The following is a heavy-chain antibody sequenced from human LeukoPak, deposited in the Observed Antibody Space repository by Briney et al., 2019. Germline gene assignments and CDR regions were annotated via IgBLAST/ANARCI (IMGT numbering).Heavy chain of an antibody. CDR2: IHYRGST. Sequence: SETLSLTCTVSGVSISTYSWTWIRQPPGKGLEWIGHIHYRGSTNYNPSLKSRVTMSLDTSKNQFSLKLSSVTAADTAVYYCARGEWDLLFDYWGQGTLVTVSS. CDR3: ARGEWDLLFDY. J-gene: IGHJ4*02. CDR1: GVSISTYS. D-gene: IGHD1-26*01. V-gene: IGHV4-59*01.